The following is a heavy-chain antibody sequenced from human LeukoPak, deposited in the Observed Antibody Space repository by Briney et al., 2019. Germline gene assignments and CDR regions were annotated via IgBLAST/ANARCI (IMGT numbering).Heavy chain of an antibody. D-gene: IGHD3-10*01. CDR2: ISSSGSTI. J-gene: IGHJ4*02. V-gene: IGHV3-48*03. CDR3: AREFGELLGDY. CDR1: GFTFSSYE. Sequence: GGSLRLSCAASGFTFSSYEMNWVRQAPGKGLEWVSYISSSGSTIYYADSVRGRFTISRDNAKNSLYLQMNSLRAEDTAVYYCAREFGELLGDYWGQGTLVTVSS.